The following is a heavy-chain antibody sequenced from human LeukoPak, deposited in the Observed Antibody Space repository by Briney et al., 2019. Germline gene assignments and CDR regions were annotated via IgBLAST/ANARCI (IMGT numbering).Heavy chain of an antibody. D-gene: IGHD5-24*01. CDR3: ARADGYNPIYYYYGMDV. CDR2: ISGSGDST. CDR1: GFTFSNYA. V-gene: IGHV3-23*01. J-gene: IGHJ6*02. Sequence: PGGSLRLSCAASGFTFSNYAMSWVRQAPGKGLEWVSPISGSGDSTSYADSVKGRFTISRDNSKNTLYLQMNSLRAEDTAVYYCARADGYNPIYYYYGMDVWGQGTTVTVSS.